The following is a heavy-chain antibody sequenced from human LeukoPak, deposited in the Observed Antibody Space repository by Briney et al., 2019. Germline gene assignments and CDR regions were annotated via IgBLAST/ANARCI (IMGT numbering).Heavy chain of an antibody. Sequence: GGSLRLSCAASGFTFSSYAMHWVRQAPGKGLEWVAVISYDGSNKYYADSVKGRFTISRDNSKNTLYLQMNSLRAEDTAVYYCARDLLKYQLLVGVYWGQGTLVTVSS. V-gene: IGHV3-30*04. D-gene: IGHD2-2*01. CDR2: ISYDGSNK. CDR3: ARDLLKYQLLVGVY. J-gene: IGHJ4*02. CDR1: GFTFSSYA.